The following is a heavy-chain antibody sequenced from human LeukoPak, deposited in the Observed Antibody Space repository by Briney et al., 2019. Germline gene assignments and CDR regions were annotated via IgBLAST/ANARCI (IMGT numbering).Heavy chain of an antibody. CDR2: INHSGST. J-gene: IGHJ6*04. Sequence: SETLSLTCAVYGGSFSGYYWSWIRQPPGKGLEWIGEINHSGSTNYNPSLKSRVTISVDTSKNQLSLKLSSVTAADTAVYYCARVKLVYYYYYGMDVWGKGTTVTVSS. CDR3: ARVKLVYYYYYGMDV. CDR1: GGSFSGYY. D-gene: IGHD2-15*01. V-gene: IGHV4-34*01.